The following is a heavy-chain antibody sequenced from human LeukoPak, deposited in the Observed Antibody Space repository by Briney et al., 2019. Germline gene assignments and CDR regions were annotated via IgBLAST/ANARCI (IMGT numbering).Heavy chain of an antibody. J-gene: IGHJ5*02. CDR2: IYYSGST. V-gene: IGHV4-39*01. D-gene: IGHD6-13*01. CDR3: ARQIGYSSSWYPHNWFDP. Sequence: RTSETLSLTCTVSGGSISSSSYYWGWIRQPPGKGLEWIGSIYYSGSTYYNPSLKSRVTISVDTSKNQFSLKLSSVTAADTAVYYCARQIGYSSSWYPHNWFDPWGQGTLVTVSS. CDR1: GGSISSSSYY.